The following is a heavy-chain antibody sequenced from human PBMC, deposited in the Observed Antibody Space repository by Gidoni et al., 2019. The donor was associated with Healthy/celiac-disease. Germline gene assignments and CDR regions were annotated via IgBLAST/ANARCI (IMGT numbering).Heavy chain of an antibody. J-gene: IGHJ3*02. Sequence: QESGPGLVKPSETLSLTCPVSGGSISSYYWSWIRQPPGKGLEWIGYIYYSGSTNYNPSLKSRVTISVDTSKNQFSLKLSSVTAADTAVYYCARGGYYDAFDIWGQGTMVTVSS. CDR1: GGSISSYY. D-gene: IGHD3-22*01. V-gene: IGHV4-59*01. CDR3: ARGGYYDAFDI. CDR2: IYYSGST.